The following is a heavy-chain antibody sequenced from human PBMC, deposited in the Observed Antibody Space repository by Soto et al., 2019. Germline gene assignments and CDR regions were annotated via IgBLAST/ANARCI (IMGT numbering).Heavy chain of an antibody. CDR3: ARANFYWAETYYDFWSGYFDY. J-gene: IGHJ4*02. Sequence: EVQLVESGGGLVKPGGSLRLSCAASGFTFSSYSMNWVRQAPGKGLEWVSSISSSSSYIYYADSVKGRFTISRDNAKNSLYLQMNSLRAEDTALYYCARANFYWAETYYDFWSGYFDYWGQGTLVTVSS. CDR1: GFTFSSYS. V-gene: IGHV3-21*01. D-gene: IGHD3-3*01. CDR2: ISSSSSYI.